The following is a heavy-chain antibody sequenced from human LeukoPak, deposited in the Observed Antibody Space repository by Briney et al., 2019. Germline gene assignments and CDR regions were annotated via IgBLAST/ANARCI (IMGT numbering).Heavy chain of an antibody. CDR1: GYTFTSYA. J-gene: IGHJ3*02. CDR3: ARGFSSGWYGAFDI. D-gene: IGHD6-19*01. CDR2: INAGNGNT. Sequence: ASVKVSCKASGYTFTSYAMHWVRQAPGQRLEWMGWINAGNGNTKYSQKFQGRVTMTRDTSISTAYMELSRLRSDDTAVYYCARGFSSGWYGAFDIWGQGTMVTVSS. V-gene: IGHV1-3*01.